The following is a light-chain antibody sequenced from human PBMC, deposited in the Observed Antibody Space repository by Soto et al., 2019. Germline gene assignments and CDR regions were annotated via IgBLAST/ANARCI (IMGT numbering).Light chain of an antibody. CDR2: GAS. CDR3: QQDYNLPPYT. CDR1: QSVSSSY. V-gene: IGKV3D-7*01. Sequence: PGERVTLSCRASQSVSSSYLTWYQQKPGQAPRLLIYGASTRATSIPARFSGGGSGTDFTLTISSLQPEDFAVYYCQQDYNLPPYTFGQGTKLEIK. J-gene: IGKJ2*01.